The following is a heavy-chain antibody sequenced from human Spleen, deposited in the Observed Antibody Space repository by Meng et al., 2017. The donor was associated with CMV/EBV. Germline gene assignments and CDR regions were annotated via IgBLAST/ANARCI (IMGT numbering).Heavy chain of an antibody. D-gene: IGHD3-10*01. CDR1: FLGYP. J-gene: IGHJ5*02. CDR2: INHSGST. CDR3: ARGPTYYYGSGSYLNWFDP. V-gene: IGHV4-34*01. Sequence: FLGYPWSWIPQPPGEGLEWIVEINHSGSTNYNPSLKSRVTISVDTSKNQFSLKLSSVTAADTAVYYCARGPTYYYGSGSYLNWFDPWGQGTLVTVSS.